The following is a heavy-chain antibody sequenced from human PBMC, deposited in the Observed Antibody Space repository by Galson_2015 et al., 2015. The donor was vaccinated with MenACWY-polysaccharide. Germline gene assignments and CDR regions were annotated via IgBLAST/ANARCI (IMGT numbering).Heavy chain of an antibody. J-gene: IGHJ3*02. CDR2: INSDGSST. D-gene: IGHD6-19*01. Sequence: SLGLSCAASGFTFSSYWMHWVRQAPGKGLVWVSRINSDGSSTSYADSVKGRFTISRDNAKNTLYLQMNSLRAEDTAVYYCASIAGAGPPPDDAFDIWGKGTMFTVSS. CDR3: ASIAGAGPPPDDAFDI. CDR1: GFTFSSYW. V-gene: IGHV3-74*01.